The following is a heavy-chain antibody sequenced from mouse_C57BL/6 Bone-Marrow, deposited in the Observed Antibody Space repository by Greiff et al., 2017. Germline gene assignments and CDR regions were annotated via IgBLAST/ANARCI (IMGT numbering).Heavy chain of an antibody. V-gene: IGHV14-4*01. J-gene: IGHJ4*01. CDR2: IDPENGDT. D-gene: IGHD1-2*01. CDR3: TPRTARGARDY. CDR1: GFNIKDDY. Sequence: EVKLVESGAELVRPGASVKLSCTASGFNIKDDYMHWVKQRPEQGLEWIGWIDPENGDTEYASKFQGKATITADTSSNTAYLQLSSLTSEDTAVYYCTPRTARGARDYWGQGTSVTVSS.